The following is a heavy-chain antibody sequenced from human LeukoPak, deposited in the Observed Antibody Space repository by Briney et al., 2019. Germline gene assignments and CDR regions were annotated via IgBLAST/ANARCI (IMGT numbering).Heavy chain of an antibody. D-gene: IGHD3-9*01. V-gene: IGHV3-74*01. CDR3: ARGGDLRYFDWLVNY. Sequence: GGSLRLSCAASGFTLSTYWMNWVRQAPGKGLVWVSRINSDGSSTNYADSVKGRFTISRDNAKNTLYLQMNTLRAEDTAVYYCARGGDLRYFDWLVNYWGQGTLVTVSS. CDR1: GFTLSTYW. CDR2: INSDGSST. J-gene: IGHJ4*02.